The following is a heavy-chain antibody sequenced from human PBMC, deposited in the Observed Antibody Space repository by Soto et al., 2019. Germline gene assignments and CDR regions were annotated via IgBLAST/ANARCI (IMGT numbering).Heavy chain of an antibody. D-gene: IGHD6-19*01. CDR2: ISHDGSGK. V-gene: IGHV3-7*01. CDR3: ARDRRSSGPFDY. CDR1: GFTFSSYW. J-gene: IGHJ4*02. Sequence: GGSLRLSCAASGFTFSSYWMSWVRQAPGKGLEWVAIISHDGSGKYYVDSLRGRFTIARDNAKNSLFLQLNSLRADDTAVYYCARDRRSSGPFDYWGQGTLVTVSS.